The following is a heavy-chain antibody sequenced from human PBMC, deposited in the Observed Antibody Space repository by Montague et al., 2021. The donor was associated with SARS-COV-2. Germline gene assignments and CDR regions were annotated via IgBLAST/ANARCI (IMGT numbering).Heavy chain of an antibody. V-gene: IGHV4-31*03. CDR3: ARVQGITMIVVVIGAFDI. Sequence: TLSLTCTVSGGSISSGGYYWSWICPHQGQGLVWIGYINYSGSTYYNLSLQSRVTLSVDTSKNQFSLKLSSVTAADTAVYYCARVQGITMIVVVIGAFDIWGQGTMVTVSS. J-gene: IGHJ3*02. D-gene: IGHD3-22*01. CDR2: INYSGST. CDR1: GGSISSGGYY.